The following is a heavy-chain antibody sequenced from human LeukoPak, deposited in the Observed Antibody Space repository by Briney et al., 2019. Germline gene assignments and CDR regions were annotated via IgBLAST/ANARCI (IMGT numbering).Heavy chain of an antibody. V-gene: IGHV3-23*01. D-gene: IGHD6-13*01. CDR2: ISGSGDNT. CDR1: GFTFDSYA. J-gene: IGHJ4*02. CDR3: ARVSGTAVYYFDY. Sequence: PGGSLRLSCAASGFTFDSYAMSWVRQAPGKGLEWVSTISGSGDNTYYADSVKGRFTISRDNAKNSLCLQMHSLRAEDTAVYYCARVSGTAVYYFDYWGQGILVTVSS.